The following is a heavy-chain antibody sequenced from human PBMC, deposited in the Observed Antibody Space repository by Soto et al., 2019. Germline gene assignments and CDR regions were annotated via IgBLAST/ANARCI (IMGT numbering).Heavy chain of an antibody. V-gene: IGHV3-33*01. J-gene: IGHJ3*02. CDR2: MWYDGTNK. Sequence: PXVSLTLSCAAPGFTFRIYSMHWVRQSPGKGLEWVAVMWYDGTNKYYGESVKGRFTISRDNSENTLYLQMNSLRVEDTAVYYCARDATFGTKGGSFDIWGHGTLVTVSS. D-gene: IGHD3-16*01. CDR3: ARDATFGTKGGSFDI. CDR1: GFTFRIYS.